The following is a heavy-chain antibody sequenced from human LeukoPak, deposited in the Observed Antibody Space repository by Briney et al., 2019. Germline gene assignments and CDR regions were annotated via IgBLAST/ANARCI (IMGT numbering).Heavy chain of an antibody. Sequence: ASVKVSCRASGYTFTDYYMHWVRQAPGRGLEWMGRINPNSGHTRYAEKFQGRVTMTRDTSISTAYMDLSSLRSDHTSVYYCARDLRFLDPSGDYVLWYFDLWGRGTLVTVSS. CDR1: GYTFTDYY. J-gene: IGHJ2*01. CDR3: ARDLRFLDPSGDYVLWYFDL. CDR2: INPNSGHT. V-gene: IGHV1-2*06. D-gene: IGHD4-17*01.